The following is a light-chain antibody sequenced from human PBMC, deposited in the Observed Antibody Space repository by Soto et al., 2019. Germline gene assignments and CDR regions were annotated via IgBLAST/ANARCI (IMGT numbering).Light chain of an antibody. J-gene: IGKJ4*01. CDR3: QQVNVYPST. V-gene: IGKV1-9*01. Sequence: IQLTQSPSSPSASVGDRVTITCRASQGISSYLCWYQQKPGKAPNLLIYDASTLHSGVPSRFSGGGSGTDFTLTISSLQPEDFATYYCQQVNVYPSTFGGGTKVDIK. CDR2: DAS. CDR1: QGISSY.